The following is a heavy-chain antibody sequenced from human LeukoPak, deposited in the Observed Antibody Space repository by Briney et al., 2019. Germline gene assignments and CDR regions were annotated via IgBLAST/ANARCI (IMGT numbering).Heavy chain of an antibody. D-gene: IGHD6-13*01. Sequence: PGGSLRLSCVVSGFTFNLYWMHWVRQAPGKGLMWVSRMNADGSNRTYAASVKGRFTISRDNAKNTLYLQMHSLRAEDTAVYYCARDHSSSWPTDYYFDYWGQGTLVTVSS. CDR2: MNADGSNR. V-gene: IGHV3-74*01. CDR1: GFTFNLYW. J-gene: IGHJ4*02. CDR3: ARDHSSSWPTDYYFDY.